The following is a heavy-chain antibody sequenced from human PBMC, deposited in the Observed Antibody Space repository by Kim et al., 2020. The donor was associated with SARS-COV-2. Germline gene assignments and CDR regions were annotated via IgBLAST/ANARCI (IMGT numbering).Heavy chain of an antibody. J-gene: IGHJ4*02. CDR3: ARGGYDYVWGSYRYRYLYFDY. D-gene: IGHD3-16*02. CDR2: IKQDGSEK. Sequence: GGSLRLSCAASGFTFSSYWMSWVRQAPGKGLEWVANIKQDGSEKYYVDSVKGRFTISRDNAKNSLYLQMNSLRAEDTAVYYCARGGYDYVWGSYRYRYLYFDYWGQGTLVTVSS. CDR1: GFTFSSYW. V-gene: IGHV3-7*03.